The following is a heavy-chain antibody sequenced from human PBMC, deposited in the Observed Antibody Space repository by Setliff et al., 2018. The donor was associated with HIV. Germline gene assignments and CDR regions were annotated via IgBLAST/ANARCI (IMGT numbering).Heavy chain of an antibody. D-gene: IGHD6-6*01. V-gene: IGHV4-31*03. J-gene: IGHJ6*03. CDR3: ARSPWYSSSSGDFYYMDV. CDR1: GDSVFSGAYY. Sequence: SETLSLTCTVSGDSVFSGAYYWTWVRQHPGKGLEWIRHIYYSGDAYYNPSLKSRLVISVDTSNNQFSLKLSSVTAADTAVYFCARSPWYSSSSGDFYYMDVWGQGATVTVSS. CDR2: IYYSGDA.